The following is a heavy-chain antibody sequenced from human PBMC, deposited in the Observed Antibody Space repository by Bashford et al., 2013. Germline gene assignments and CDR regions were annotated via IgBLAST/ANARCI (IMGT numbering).Heavy chain of an antibody. V-gene: IGHV3-23*01. CDR3: AKEYYDFWRAVYHFDH. Sequence: WSGQAPGKGLQWVSYISSSDSTIYYADSVKGRFTISRDNSKNTLYLQMNSLRAEDTAVYYCAKEYYDFWRAVYHFDHWGQGTLVTVSS. J-gene: IGHJ4*02. CDR2: ISSSDSTI. D-gene: IGHD3-3*01.